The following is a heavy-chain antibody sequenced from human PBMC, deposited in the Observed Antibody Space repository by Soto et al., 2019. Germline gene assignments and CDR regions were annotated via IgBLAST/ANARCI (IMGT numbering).Heavy chain of an antibody. CDR1: GYTFTSYG. D-gene: IGHD2-15*01. V-gene: IGHV1-18*01. CDR2: ISAYNGNT. J-gene: IGHJ3*02. Sequence: ASVKVSCKASGYTFTSYGISWVRQAPGQGLEWMGWISAYNGNTNYAQKLQGRVTMTTDTSTSTAYMELRSLRSDDTAVYYCARDSTCSGGSCYSDLADAFDIWGPVTMF. CDR3: ARDSTCSGGSCYSDLADAFDI.